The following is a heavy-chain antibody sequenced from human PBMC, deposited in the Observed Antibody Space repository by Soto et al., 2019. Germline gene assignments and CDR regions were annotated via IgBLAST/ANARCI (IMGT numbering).Heavy chain of an antibody. J-gene: IGHJ6*02. CDR2: IYPADSDT. CDR1: GYIFATSW. V-gene: IGHV5-51*01. Sequence: GESLKISCKTSGYIFATSWIGWVRQMPGKGLEWMGIIYPADSDTRYSPSFQGQVTISADKSVNTAYLQWSSLRASDTAMYYCARPGATAYGMDVWGQGTTVTVSS. CDR3: ARPGATAYGMDV.